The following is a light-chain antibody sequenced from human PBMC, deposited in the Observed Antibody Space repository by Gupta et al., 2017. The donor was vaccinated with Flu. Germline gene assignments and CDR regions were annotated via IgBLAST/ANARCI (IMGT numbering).Light chain of an antibody. Sequence: DDVVTQPPLSLPVALGQPASISRRSSQSLVYSDGSTALDWFQQRPGQSPKLLIYLVSHRDSGVPDRFSGSGSGTEFTLKISRVEAEDVGIYFCKQGERCPSAFGQGTKVEIK. CDR2: LVS. CDR1: QSLVYSDGSTA. V-gene: IGKV2-30*01. CDR3: KQGERCPSA. J-gene: IGKJ1*01.